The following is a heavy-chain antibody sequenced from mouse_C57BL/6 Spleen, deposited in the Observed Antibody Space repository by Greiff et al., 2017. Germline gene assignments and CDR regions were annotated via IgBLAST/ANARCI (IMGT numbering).Heavy chain of an antibody. D-gene: IGHD2-12*01. V-gene: IGHV5-9-1*02. CDR3: TRDGPYNYDEDYAMDY. Sequence: DVMLVESGEGLVKPGGSLKLSCAASGFTFSSYAMSWVRQTPEQRLEWVAYISSGGDYIYYADTVKGRFTISRDNARNTLYLQMSSLKSEDTAMYYCTRDGPYNYDEDYAMDYWGQGTSVTVSS. CDR1: GFTFSSYA. CDR2: ISSGGDYI. J-gene: IGHJ4*01.